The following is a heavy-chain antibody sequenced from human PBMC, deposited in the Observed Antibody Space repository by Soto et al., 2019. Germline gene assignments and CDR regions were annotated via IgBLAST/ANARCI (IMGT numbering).Heavy chain of an antibody. V-gene: IGHV3-23*01. Sequence: GGSLRLSCAASGFTFSSYAMSWVRQAPGKGLEWVSAISGSGGSTYYADSVKGRFTISRDNSKNTLYLQMNSLRAEDTDVYYCAKDHEQAKDYYDSSGYLYYFDYWGQGTLVTVSS. CDR1: GFTFSSYA. D-gene: IGHD3-22*01. CDR3: AKDHEQAKDYYDSSGYLYYFDY. CDR2: ISGSGGST. J-gene: IGHJ4*02.